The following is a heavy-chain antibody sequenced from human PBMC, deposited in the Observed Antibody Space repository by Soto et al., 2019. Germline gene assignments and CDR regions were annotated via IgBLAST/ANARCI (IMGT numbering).Heavy chain of an antibody. CDR3: AKKTDSSSPWGALDI. CDR1: GFTFSSYA. CDR2: ISGSGGST. D-gene: IGHD6-6*01. Sequence: EVQLLESGGGLVQPGGSLRLSCAASGFTFSSYAMTWVRQAPAQGLEWVSGISGSGGSTHYADSVKGRFTISRDSSKNTLYLQMDSLRVEDTAVYYCAKKTDSSSPWGALDIWGQGTMVSVSS. V-gene: IGHV3-23*01. J-gene: IGHJ3*02.